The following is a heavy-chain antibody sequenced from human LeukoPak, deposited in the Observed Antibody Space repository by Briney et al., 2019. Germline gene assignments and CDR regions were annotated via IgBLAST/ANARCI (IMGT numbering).Heavy chain of an antibody. CDR1: GGSISSSSYY. CDR2: IYYSGST. CDR3: AKDQYSYGYCCSRWDY. D-gene: IGHD5-18*01. Sequence: SETLSLTCTVSGGSISSSSYYWGWIRQPPGKGLEWIGSIYYSGSTYYNPSLKSRVTISVDTSKNQFSLKLSSVTAADTAVYYCAKDQYSYGYCCSRWDYWGQGTLVTVSS. V-gene: IGHV4-39*02. J-gene: IGHJ4*02.